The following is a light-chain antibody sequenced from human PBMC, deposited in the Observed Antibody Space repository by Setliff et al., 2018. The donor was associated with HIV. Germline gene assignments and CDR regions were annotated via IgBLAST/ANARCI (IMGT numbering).Light chain of an antibody. V-gene: IGLV2-14*03. CDR1: SSDVGGYDF. CDR3: ASYRSPATYV. Sequence: QSVLTQPASVSGSPGQSITISCIGTSSDVGGYDFVSWYQQRPGKAPKLIIFDVSERPSGVSHRFSASKSGNTASLTISGLQTEDEANHFCASYRSPATYVFGIGTKVTVL. CDR2: DVS. J-gene: IGLJ1*01.